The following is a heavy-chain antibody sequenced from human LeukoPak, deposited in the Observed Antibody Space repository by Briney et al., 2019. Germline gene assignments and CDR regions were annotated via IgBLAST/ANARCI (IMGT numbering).Heavy chain of an antibody. D-gene: IGHD3/OR15-3a*01. CDR2: IYTSGST. CDR3: ARARLRGWTTSPGGFDY. Sequence: SETLSLTCTVSGGSISSYYWSWIRQPAGKGLEWIGRIYTSGSTNYNPSLKSRVTMSVDTSKNQFSLKLSSVTTADTAVYYCARARLRGWTTSPGGFDYWGQGTLVTVSS. V-gene: IGHV4-4*07. CDR1: GGSISSYY. J-gene: IGHJ4*02.